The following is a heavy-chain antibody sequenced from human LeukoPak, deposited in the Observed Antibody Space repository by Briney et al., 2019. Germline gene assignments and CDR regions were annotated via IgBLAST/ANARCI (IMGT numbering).Heavy chain of an antibody. CDR3: AKSVSPGGGYDYFDY. D-gene: IGHD5-12*01. V-gene: IGHV3-43*02. J-gene: IGHJ4*02. CDR1: GFTFDDYA. CDR2: ISGDGGGT. Sequence: GGSLRLSCAASGFTFDDYAMHWVRQAPGKGLEWVSLISGDGGGTYYADSVKGRFSISRDNSKNSLYLQMSSLRAEDTAFYYCAKSVSPGGGYDYFDYWGKGTRVTVSS.